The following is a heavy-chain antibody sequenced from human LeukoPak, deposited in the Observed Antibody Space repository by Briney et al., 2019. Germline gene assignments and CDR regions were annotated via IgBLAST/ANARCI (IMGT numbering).Heavy chain of an antibody. CDR1: GFTFSDYY. D-gene: IGHD6-6*01. CDR3: AKDQFQYTSSSRQVDY. V-gene: IGHV3-11*01. CDR2: ISSSGSTI. J-gene: IGHJ4*02. Sequence: PGGSLRLSCAASGFTFSDYYMSWIRQAPGKGLEWVSYISSSGSTIYYADSVKGRFTISRDNAKNSLYLQMNSLRAEDTAVYYCAKDQFQYTSSSRQVDYWGQGTLVTVSS.